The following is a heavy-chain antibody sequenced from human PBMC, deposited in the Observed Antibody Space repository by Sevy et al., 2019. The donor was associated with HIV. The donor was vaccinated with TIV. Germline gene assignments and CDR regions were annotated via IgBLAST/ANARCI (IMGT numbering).Heavy chain of an antibody. J-gene: IGHJ3*02. CDR2: ISSSSSYI. D-gene: IGHD5-18*01. CDR1: GFTFSSYS. V-gene: IGHV3-21*01. Sequence: GGSLRLSCAASGFTFSSYSMNWVRQAPGKGLEWVSSISSSSSYIYYAASVKGRFTISRDNAKNSLYLQMNSLRAEDTAVYYCARVFTAMGDYDAFDIWGQGTMVTVSS. CDR3: ARVFTAMGDYDAFDI.